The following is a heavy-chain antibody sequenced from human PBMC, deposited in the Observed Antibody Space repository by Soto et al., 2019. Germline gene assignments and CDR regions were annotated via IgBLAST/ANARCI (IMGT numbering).Heavy chain of an antibody. J-gene: IGHJ6*02. D-gene: IGHD6-19*01. CDR1: GGSISSSSYY. Sequence: SETLSLTCTVSGGSISSSSYYWGWIRQPPGKGLEWIGSIYYSGSTYYNPSLKSRVTISVDTSKNQFSLKLSSVTAADTAVYYCARHPAESSGWHPYYYYGMDVWGQGTTVTVSS. CDR2: IYYSGST. CDR3: ARHPAESSGWHPYYYYGMDV. V-gene: IGHV4-39*01.